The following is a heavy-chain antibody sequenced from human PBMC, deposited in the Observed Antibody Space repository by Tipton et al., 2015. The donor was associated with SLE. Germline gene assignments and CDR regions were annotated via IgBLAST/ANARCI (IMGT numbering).Heavy chain of an antibody. J-gene: IGHJ4*02. D-gene: IGHD1-26*01. V-gene: IGHV4-39*07. Sequence: SGDSISGGSYSWGWIRQPPGRGLEWIGSISFSGTTYFNPSLKSRVTLSRDTSKNQFSLNLNSVTAADTAFYYCTRVMTGSRSDFWGRGTLVTVSP. CDR1: GDSISGGSYS. CDR3: TRVMTGSRSDF. CDR2: ISFSGTT.